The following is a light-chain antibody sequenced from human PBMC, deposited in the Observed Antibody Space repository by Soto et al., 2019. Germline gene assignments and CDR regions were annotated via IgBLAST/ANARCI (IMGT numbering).Light chain of an antibody. CDR3: QQRSNWPPIT. CDR1: RSLTNSF. V-gene: IGKV3D-20*02. CDR2: DTS. J-gene: IGKJ5*01. Sequence: EFVLTQSPGTLSLSPGERATLSCRASRSLTNSFIAWYQQKPGQAPRLLIYDTSSRASGIPDRFSGSGSGTDFTLTISSLEPEDFAVYYCQQRSNWPPITFGQGTRLEIK.